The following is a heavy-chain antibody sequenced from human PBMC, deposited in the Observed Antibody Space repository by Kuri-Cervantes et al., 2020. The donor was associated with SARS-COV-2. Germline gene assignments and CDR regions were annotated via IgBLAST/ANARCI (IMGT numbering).Heavy chain of an antibody. J-gene: IGHJ6*02. CDR1: GYTFTSYG. CDR3: ARDHFDFWSGHSYYYHPLDV. Sequence: ASVKVSCKASGYTFTSYGISWVRQAPGQGLEWMGWISAYNGNTNYAQKFQGRVTMTRDTSISTAYMELSRLRSDDTAVYYCARDHFDFWSGHSYYYHPLDVWGQGTTVTVSS. D-gene: IGHD3-3*01. CDR2: ISAYNGNT. V-gene: IGHV1-18*01.